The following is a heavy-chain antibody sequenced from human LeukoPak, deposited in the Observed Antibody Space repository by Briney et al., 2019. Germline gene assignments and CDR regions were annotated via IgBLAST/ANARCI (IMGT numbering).Heavy chain of an antibody. V-gene: IGHV3-48*03. J-gene: IGHJ4*02. CDR3: AKRSSRCFDY. CDR2: ISSSGSTI. CDR1: GFTFSSYE. Sequence: GGSLRLSCAASGFTFSSYEMNWVRQAPGKGLEWVSYISSSGSTIYYADSVKGRFTISRDNSKNTLYLQMNSLRAEDTAVYYCAKRSSRCFDYWGQGTLVTVSS. D-gene: IGHD3-16*02.